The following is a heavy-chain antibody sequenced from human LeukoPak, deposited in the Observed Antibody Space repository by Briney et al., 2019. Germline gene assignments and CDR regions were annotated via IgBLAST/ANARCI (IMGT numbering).Heavy chain of an antibody. V-gene: IGHV3-23*01. CDR1: EFIFSSYG. Sequence: PGGSLRLSCAASEFIFSSYGMSWVRQAPGKGLEWVSAISASGGGTYYADSVKGRFTISRDNSKNTLSLQMNSLRADDTAVYYCAKDAVAPGSGGDYFDYWGQGTLVTVSS. J-gene: IGHJ4*02. D-gene: IGHD3-10*01. CDR3: AKDAVAPGSGGDYFDY. CDR2: ISASGGGT.